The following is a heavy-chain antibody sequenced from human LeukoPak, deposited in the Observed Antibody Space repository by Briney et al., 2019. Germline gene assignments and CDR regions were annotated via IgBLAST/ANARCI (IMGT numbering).Heavy chain of an antibody. D-gene: IGHD2-15*01. CDR2: ISGSGTDT. CDR1: GFTFSSYA. Sequence: PGGSLRLSCGGSGFTFSSYAMSWVRQAPGKALEWVSAISGSGTDTFYANSVKGRFTISRDNPKNTLYLQMNSLRAEDTAVYYCAKGGGSSCYSPSDYWGQGTLVTVSS. J-gene: IGHJ4*02. CDR3: AKGGGSSCYSPSDY. V-gene: IGHV3-23*01.